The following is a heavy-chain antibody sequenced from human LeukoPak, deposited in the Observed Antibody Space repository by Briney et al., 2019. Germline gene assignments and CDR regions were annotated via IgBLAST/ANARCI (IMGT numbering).Heavy chain of an antibody. CDR3: ARNVVPAVNWFDP. CDR1: GGSISSYY. CDR2: IYHSGST. D-gene: IGHD2-2*01. J-gene: IGHJ5*02. Sequence: PSETLSLTCTVSGGSISSYYWSWIRQPPGKGLEWIGYIYHSGSTYYNPSLKSRVTISVDRSKNQFSLKLSSVTAADTAVYYCARNVVPAVNWFDPWGQGTLVTVSS. V-gene: IGHV4-59*12.